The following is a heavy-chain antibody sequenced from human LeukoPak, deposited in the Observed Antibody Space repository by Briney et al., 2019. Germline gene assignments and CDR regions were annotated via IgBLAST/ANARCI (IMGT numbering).Heavy chain of an antibody. D-gene: IGHD3-22*01. J-gene: IGHJ4*02. Sequence: PSETLSLTCTVSGGSISSYYWSWIRQPPGKGLEWIGYIYYSGSTNYNPSLKSRVTISVDTSKNQFSLKLSSVTAADTAVYYYARVTDYYDSSGYYRGLGFDYWGQGTLVTVSS. CDR2: IYYSGST. CDR3: ARVTDYYDSSGYYRGLGFDY. V-gene: IGHV4-59*01. CDR1: GGSISSYY.